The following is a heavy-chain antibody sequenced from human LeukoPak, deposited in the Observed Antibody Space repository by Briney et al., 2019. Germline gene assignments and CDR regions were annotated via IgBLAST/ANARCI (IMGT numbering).Heavy chain of an antibody. Sequence: WASVKVYCKASGGTFSSYAISWVRQAPGQGLEWMGGIIPIFGTANYAQKFQGRVTITADESTSTAYMELSSLRSEDTAVYYCARGPSRYFDWLPFDYWGQGTLVTVSS. CDR2: IIPIFGTA. J-gene: IGHJ4*02. V-gene: IGHV1-69*13. CDR1: GGTFSSYA. D-gene: IGHD3-9*01. CDR3: ARGPSRYFDWLPFDY.